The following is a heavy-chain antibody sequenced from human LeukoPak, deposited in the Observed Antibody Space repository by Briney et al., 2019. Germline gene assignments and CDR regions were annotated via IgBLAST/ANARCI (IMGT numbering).Heavy chain of an antibody. CDR1: GFSFSSEN. J-gene: IGHJ4*02. Sequence: PGGSLRLSCAASGFSFSSENMNWVRQAPGKGPEWISWITGSGSGIIYADSVKGRFTISRDNAKNSLFLQMNSQRVEDTAVYYCARDKDYGFTYWGQGTLVTVSS. CDR2: ITGSGSGI. D-gene: IGHD4-17*01. V-gene: IGHV3-48*01. CDR3: ARDKDYGFTY.